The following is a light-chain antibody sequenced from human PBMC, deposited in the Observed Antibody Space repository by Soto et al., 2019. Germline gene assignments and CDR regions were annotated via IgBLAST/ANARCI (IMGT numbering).Light chain of an antibody. J-gene: IGLJ3*02. Sequence: QSVLTQSPSASGTPGQRITISCSGSSSNIGKNSVSWYQQLPGTAPKLLIYTNNQRPSGVPDRFSGSKSGTSASLAISGLHSEDEADYCCAAWDDSLNGWVFGGGTKLTVL. CDR1: SSNIGKNS. CDR3: AAWDDSLNGWV. V-gene: IGLV1-44*01. CDR2: TNN.